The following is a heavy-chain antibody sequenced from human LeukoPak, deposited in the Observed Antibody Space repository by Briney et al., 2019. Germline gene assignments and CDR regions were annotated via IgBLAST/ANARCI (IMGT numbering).Heavy chain of an antibody. D-gene: IGHD4-17*01. V-gene: IGHV3-23*01. J-gene: IGHJ3*02. CDR1: GFTFSSYA. CDR3: AKDPNGDYIGTFDI. Sequence: TGGSLRLSCAASGFTFSSYAMHWVRQAPGKGLEWVSAISDGGGGTYYADSVKGRFTISRDNSKNTLYLQMNSLRAEDTAVYFCAKDPNGDYIGTFDIWGQGTMVTVSS. CDR2: ISDGGGGT.